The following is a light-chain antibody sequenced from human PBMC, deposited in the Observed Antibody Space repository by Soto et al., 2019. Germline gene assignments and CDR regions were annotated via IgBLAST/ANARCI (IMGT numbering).Light chain of an antibody. CDR1: SSHFGDDDY. CDR3: SSFTTNTSVI. CDR2: DVS. Sequence: QSVLTQPASVSGSPGQSITISCTGTSSHFGDDDYVSWYQQHPDKAPKLIIYDVSDQPSGVSNRFSGSKSGNTASLTISGLQAEDEADYYCSSFTTNTSVIFGGGTKLTVL. J-gene: IGLJ2*01. V-gene: IGLV2-14*03.